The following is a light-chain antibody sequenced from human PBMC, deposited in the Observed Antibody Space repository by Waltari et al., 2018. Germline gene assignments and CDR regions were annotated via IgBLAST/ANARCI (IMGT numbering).Light chain of an antibody. CDR2: VAS. V-gene: IGKV1-9*01. CDR1: QDIHSS. J-gene: IGKJ4*01. CDR3: QHLNSYPLN. Sequence: DIYLTQSPSFLSASVGDRVTITCRASQDIHSSLAWYQLRPGQAPRLIIYVASKLQSGVPSRFSGSGTGTDFTLTISGLQPEDFATYYCQHLNSYPLNFGGGTKVEIK.